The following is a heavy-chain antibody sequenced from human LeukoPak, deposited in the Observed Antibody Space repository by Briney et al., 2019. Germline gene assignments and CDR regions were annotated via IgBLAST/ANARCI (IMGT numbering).Heavy chain of an antibody. V-gene: IGHV3-23*01. CDR2: ISSSGGTT. CDR1: GFTFSTYA. CDR3: AKDRNGWPTNFDS. D-gene: IGHD6-19*01. Sequence: GGSLRLSCAVSGFTFSTYAVNWVRQAPGKGREWVSAISSSGGTTYYADSVKGRFSIARDNSKNTPYLQMNSLRAEDTVVYYCAKDRNGWPTNFDSWGQGTLVTVSA. J-gene: IGHJ4*02.